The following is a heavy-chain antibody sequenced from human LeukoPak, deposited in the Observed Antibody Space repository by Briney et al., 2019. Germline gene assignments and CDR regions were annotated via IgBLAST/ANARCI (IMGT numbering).Heavy chain of an antibody. V-gene: IGHV1-69*04. CDR3: ARGETYYYDSSGSYAFDI. D-gene: IGHD3-22*01. Sequence: SVKVSCKASGGTFSSYAISWVRQAPGQGLEWMGRIIPILGIANYAQKFQGRVTITADKSTSTVYMELSSLRSEDTAVYYCARGETYYYDSSGSYAFDIWGQGTMVTVSS. CDR1: GGTFSSYA. J-gene: IGHJ3*02. CDR2: IIPILGIA.